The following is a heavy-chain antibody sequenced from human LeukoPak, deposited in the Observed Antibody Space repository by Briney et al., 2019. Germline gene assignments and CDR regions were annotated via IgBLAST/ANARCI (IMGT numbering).Heavy chain of an antibody. V-gene: IGHV3-53*01. Sequence: GGSLRLSCAASGFTVSSNYMSWVRQAPGKGLEWVSVIYSSGSTYYADSVKGRFTISRDNSKNTLYLQMNSLRAEDTAVYYCARVGDSSGYPFDYWGQGTLVTVSS. CDR1: GFTVSSNY. D-gene: IGHD3-22*01. CDR2: IYSSGST. J-gene: IGHJ4*02. CDR3: ARVGDSSGYPFDY.